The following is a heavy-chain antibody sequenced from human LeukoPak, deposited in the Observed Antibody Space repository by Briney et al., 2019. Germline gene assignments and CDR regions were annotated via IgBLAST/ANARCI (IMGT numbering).Heavy chain of an antibody. CDR1: GGTFSSYA. V-gene: IGHV1-69*13. J-gene: IGHJ5*02. Sequence: SVKVSCKASGGTFSSYAISWVRQAPGQGLEWMGGIIPIFDTANYAQKFQGRVTITADESTSTAYMELSSLRSEDTAVYYCARVWSARSMTTASFDPWGQGTLVTVSS. D-gene: IGHD4-17*01. CDR3: ARVWSARSMTTASFDP. CDR2: IIPIFDTA.